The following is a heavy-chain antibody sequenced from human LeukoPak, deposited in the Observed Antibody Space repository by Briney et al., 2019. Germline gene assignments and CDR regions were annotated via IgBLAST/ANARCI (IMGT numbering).Heavy chain of an antibody. CDR1: GGSISSTNW. Sequence: SETLSLTCAVSGGSISSTNWWSWVRQPPGKGLEWIGEIYRSGTTNYKPSLKSRVTISLDKSRNHFSLKLSSVTAADTAVYYCAIYYYDSSGYYDYWGQGTLVTVSS. V-gene: IGHV4-4*02. CDR2: IYRSGTT. CDR3: AIYYYDSSGYYDY. J-gene: IGHJ4*02. D-gene: IGHD3-22*01.